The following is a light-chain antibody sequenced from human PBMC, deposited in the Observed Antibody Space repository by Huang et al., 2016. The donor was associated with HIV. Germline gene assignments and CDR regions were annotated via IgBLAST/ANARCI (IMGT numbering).Light chain of an antibody. J-gene: IGKJ1*01. CDR1: QSIRSW. V-gene: IGKV1-5*03. CDR2: KAS. CDR3: QQYNSYSGT. Sequence: DIQMTQSPSTLSASVGDRVTITCRASQSIRSWLAWYQQNPGKAPKLLIYKASSLESGGPSRFSGSGSGTEFTLTISSLQPDDFATYYCQQYNSYSGTFGQGTKVEIK.